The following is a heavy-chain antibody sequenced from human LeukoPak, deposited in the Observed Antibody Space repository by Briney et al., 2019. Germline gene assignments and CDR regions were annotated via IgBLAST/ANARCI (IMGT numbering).Heavy chain of an antibody. CDR1: GGSISSSSYY. J-gene: IGHJ3*02. Sequence: SETLSLTCTVSGGSISSSSYYWGWIRQPPGKGLEWIGSIYYSGSTYYNPSLKSRVTISVDTSKNQFSLKLSSVTAADTAVYYCARDRSTTVTPRAFDIWGQGTMVTVSS. CDR3: ARDRSTTVTPRAFDI. CDR2: IYYSGST. D-gene: IGHD4-17*01. V-gene: IGHV4-39*02.